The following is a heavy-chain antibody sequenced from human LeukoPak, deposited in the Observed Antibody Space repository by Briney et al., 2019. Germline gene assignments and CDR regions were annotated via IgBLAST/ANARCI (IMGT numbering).Heavy chain of an antibody. V-gene: IGHV1-69*13. CDR1: GYTFTSYG. CDR3: ASGGASPFNWFDP. CDR2: IVPIFGTA. D-gene: IGHD1-1*01. J-gene: IGHJ5*02. Sequence: SVKVSCKASGYTFTSYGISWVRQAPGQGLEWMGGIVPIFGTANYAQKFQGRVTITADESTSTAYMELSSLRSEDTAVYYCASGGASPFNWFDPWGQGTLVTVSS.